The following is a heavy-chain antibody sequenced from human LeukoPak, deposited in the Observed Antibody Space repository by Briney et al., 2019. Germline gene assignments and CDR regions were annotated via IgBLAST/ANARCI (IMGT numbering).Heavy chain of an antibody. D-gene: IGHD3-9*01. J-gene: IGHJ4*02. V-gene: IGHV4-59*01. CDR1: GGSISSYY. Sequence: SSETLSLTCTVSGGSISSYYWSWIRQPPGKGLEWIGYIYYSGSTNYNPSLKSRVTISVDTSKYQFSLKLSSVTAADTAVYYCARAADYDILTGYYSPRHYFDYWGQGTLVTVSS. CDR2: IYYSGST. CDR3: ARAADYDILTGYYSPRHYFDY.